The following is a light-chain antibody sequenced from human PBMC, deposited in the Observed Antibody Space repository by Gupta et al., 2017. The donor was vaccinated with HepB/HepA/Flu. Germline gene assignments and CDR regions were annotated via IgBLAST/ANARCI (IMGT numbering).Light chain of an antibody. Sequence: QSALTQPASVSGFPWPLIHIPCPGSRSDVGSYNLVPWYQKYPGQAPKLIIYEVIKRPSGVSDRFSGSKSGDTASLTISGLQAEDEADYYCCSYVGSNSVVFGGGTKVTVL. J-gene: IGLJ2*01. CDR3: CSYVGSNSVV. V-gene: IGLV2-23*02. CDR1: RSDVGSYNL. CDR2: EVI.